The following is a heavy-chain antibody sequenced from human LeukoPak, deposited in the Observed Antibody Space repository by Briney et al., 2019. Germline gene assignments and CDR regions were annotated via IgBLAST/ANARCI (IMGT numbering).Heavy chain of an antibody. CDR2: IYYSGST. V-gene: IGHV4-59*12. Sequence: SETLSLTCTVSGGSISSYYWSWIRQPPGKGLEWIGYIYYSGSTNYNPSLKSRVTISVDKSKNQFSLKLSSVTAADTAVYYCARSGYDFWRQFDPWGQGTLVTVSS. CDR1: GGSISSYY. CDR3: ARSGYDFWRQFDP. J-gene: IGHJ5*02. D-gene: IGHD3-3*01.